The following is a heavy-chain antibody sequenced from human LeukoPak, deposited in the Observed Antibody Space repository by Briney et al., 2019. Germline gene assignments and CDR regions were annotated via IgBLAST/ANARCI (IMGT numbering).Heavy chain of an antibody. V-gene: IGHV4-38-2*02. D-gene: IGHD4-17*01. CDR3: AAYGEPPFDY. CDR2: IYHSGST. J-gene: IGHJ4*02. Sequence: SGTLSLTCTVSSYSVSSDHYWGWIRQPPGKGLEWIGIIYHSGSTYYNPSLKSRVTISVDTSKNQFSLKLTSATAADTAVYYCAAYGEPPFDYWGQGTLVTVSS. CDR1: SYSVSSDHY.